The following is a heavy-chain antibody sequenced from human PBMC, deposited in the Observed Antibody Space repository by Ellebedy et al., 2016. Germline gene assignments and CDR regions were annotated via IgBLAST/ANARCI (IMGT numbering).Heavy chain of an antibody. V-gene: IGHV3-9*01. CDR3: AKDMMSGSYEGDAFDI. CDR2: ISWNSGSI. CDR1: GFTFDDYA. Sequence: GGSLRLSCAASGFTFDDYAMHWVRQAPGKGLEWVSGISWNSGSIGYADSVKGRFTISRDNAKNSLYLQMNSLRAEDTALYYCAKDMMSGSYEGDAFDIWGQGTMVTVSS. J-gene: IGHJ3*02. D-gene: IGHD1-26*01.